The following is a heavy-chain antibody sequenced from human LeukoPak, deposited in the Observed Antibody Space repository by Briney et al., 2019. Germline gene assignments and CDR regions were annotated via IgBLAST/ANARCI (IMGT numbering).Heavy chain of an antibody. CDR2: IRYDGSNK. D-gene: IGHD3-9*01. CDR3: AKDRVLRYFDWLFDLDY. V-gene: IGHV3-30*02. J-gene: IGHJ4*02. Sequence: GGSLRLSCAASGFTFSSYGMSWVRQAPGKGLEWVAFIRYDGSNKYYADSVKGRFTISRDNSTNTLYLQMNSLRAEDTAVYYCAKDRVLRYFDWLFDLDYWGQGTLVTVSS. CDR1: GFTFSSYG.